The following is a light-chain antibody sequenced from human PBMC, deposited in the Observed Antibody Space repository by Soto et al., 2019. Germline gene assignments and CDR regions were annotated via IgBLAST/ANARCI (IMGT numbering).Light chain of an antibody. CDR3: TSYTSSSTQV. CDR2: EVT. J-gene: IGLJ1*01. V-gene: IGLV2-14*01. Sequence: QSALTQPASVSGSPGQSITISCTGTSSDVGGYDYVSWYQQHPGTAPRLTIFEVTNRPSGVSNRFSGSKSGNTASLTISGLQAEDEADYYCTSYTSSSTQVFGTGTKVTVL. CDR1: SSDVGGYDY.